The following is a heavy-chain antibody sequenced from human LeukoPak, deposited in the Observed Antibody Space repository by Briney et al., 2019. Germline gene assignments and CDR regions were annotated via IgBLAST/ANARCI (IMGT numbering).Heavy chain of an antibody. CDR2: VSLSGLT. Sequence: SETLSLTCGVSGGSITSTNWWSWVRQPPGQGLEWIGEVSLSGLTNYNPSLTSRVIMALDTSKNHLSLHLTSVTAADTAVYYCSRENGAFSPFGYWGQGYLVTVLS. CDR1: GGSITSTNW. D-gene: IGHD2-8*01. V-gene: IGHV4-4*02. CDR3: SRENGAFSPFGY. J-gene: IGHJ4*02.